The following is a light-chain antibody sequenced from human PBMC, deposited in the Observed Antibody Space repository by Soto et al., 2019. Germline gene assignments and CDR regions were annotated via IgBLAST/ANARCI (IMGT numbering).Light chain of an antibody. CDR3: QYCGYLPI. J-gene: IGKJ3*01. Sequence: DIQMTQSPSSLSASVGDRVTITCQASQDITSYLNWYQHKPGKAPKLLIYDASILEAGVPPRFSGSGTGTDFSFTISQRQPGDLATYYCQYCGYLPIFGPGTTVDFK. CDR2: DAS. V-gene: IGKV1-33*01. CDR1: QDITSY.